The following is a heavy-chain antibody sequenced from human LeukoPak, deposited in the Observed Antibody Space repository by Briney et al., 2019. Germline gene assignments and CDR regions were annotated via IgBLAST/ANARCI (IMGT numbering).Heavy chain of an antibody. CDR2: ISAYNGNT. D-gene: IGHD3-22*01. J-gene: IGHJ4*02. Sequence: ASVKVSCKASGYTFTSYGISWVRQAPGQGLEWMGGISAYNGNTNYAQKLQGRVTMTTDTSTSTAYMELRSLRSDDTAVYYCEGVALPGPYYYYDSSGYYIPWGQGTLVTLSS. V-gene: IGHV1-18*01. CDR3: EGVALPGPYYYYDSSGYYIP. CDR1: GYTFTSYG.